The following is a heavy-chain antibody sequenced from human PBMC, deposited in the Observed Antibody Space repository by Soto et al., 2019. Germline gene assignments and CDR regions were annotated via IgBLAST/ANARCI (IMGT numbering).Heavy chain of an antibody. D-gene: IGHD3-16*01. CDR3: AGGEPHWGPTPYLDL. V-gene: IGHV4-4*07. CDR1: GGSITGYY. CDR2: IYSSGST. Sequence: QVQLQDSGPGLVKPSGTLSLTCAVSGGSITGYYWNWIRQPAGKGLEWIGRIYSSGSTNHNPSLKTRVSSSVDTSKSQISLMLTSLAAADTAVYYCAGGEPHWGPTPYLDLWGRGSLVTISS. J-gene: IGHJ2*01.